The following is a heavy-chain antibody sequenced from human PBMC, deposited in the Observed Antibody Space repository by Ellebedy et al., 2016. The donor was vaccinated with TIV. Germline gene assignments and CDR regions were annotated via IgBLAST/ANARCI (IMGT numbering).Heavy chain of an antibody. J-gene: IGHJ4*02. V-gene: IGHV3-21*04. Sequence: GGSLRLXXAASEFTFSMFTMTWVRQAPGKGLEWVASISDSGTYIYYADSVKGRFTISRDNAKYSLFLQMNSLRAEDTAVYYCARGSKYSSTWYTDWGQGTLVTVSS. D-gene: IGHD6-13*01. CDR1: EFTFSMFT. CDR2: ISDSGTYI. CDR3: ARGSKYSSTWYTD.